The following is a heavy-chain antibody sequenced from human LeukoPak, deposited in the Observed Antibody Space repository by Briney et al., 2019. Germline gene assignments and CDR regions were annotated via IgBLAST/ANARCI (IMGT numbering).Heavy chain of an antibody. CDR3: ARSLKIAGPYFDY. Sequence: WASVKVSCKASGYTFTSYYMHWVRQAPGQGLEWMGWINPNSGGTNYAQKFQGRVTMTRDTSISTAYMELSRLRSDDTAVYYCARSLKIAGPYFDYWGQGTLVTVSS. CDR1: GYTFTSYY. V-gene: IGHV1-2*02. D-gene: IGHD6-13*01. J-gene: IGHJ4*02. CDR2: INPNSGGT.